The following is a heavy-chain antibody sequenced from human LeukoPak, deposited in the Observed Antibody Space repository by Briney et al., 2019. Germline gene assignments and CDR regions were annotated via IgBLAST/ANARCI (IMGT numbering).Heavy chain of an antibody. D-gene: IGHD1-26*01. J-gene: IGHJ5*02. V-gene: IGHV1-46*01. CDR1: GGTFTSYY. CDR3: ARGGIVGATYSWFDP. CDR2: INPSGGST. Sequence: GASVKVSCKASGGTFTSYYMHWVRQAPGQGLEWMGIINPSGGSTSYAQKFQGRVTMTRDTSTSTVYMELSSLRSEDTAVYYCARGGIVGATYSWFDPWGQGTLVTVSS.